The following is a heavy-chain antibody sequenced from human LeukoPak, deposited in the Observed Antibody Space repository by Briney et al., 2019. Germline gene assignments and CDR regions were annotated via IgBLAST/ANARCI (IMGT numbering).Heavy chain of an antibody. CDR2: INPNSGGT. D-gene: IGHD6-19*01. J-gene: IGHJ4*02. CDR3: AKPVPGSGWSFDY. V-gene: IGHV1-2*02. Sequence: ASVKVSFKASGYTFTGYYMHWVRQAPGQGLEWMGWINPNSGGTNYAQKFQGRVTMTRDTSISTAYMELSRLRSDDTAVYYCAKPVPGSGWSFDYWGQGTLVTVSS. CDR1: GYTFTGYY.